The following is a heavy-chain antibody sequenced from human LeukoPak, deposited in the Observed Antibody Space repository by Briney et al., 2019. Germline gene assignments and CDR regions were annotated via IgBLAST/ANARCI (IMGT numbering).Heavy chain of an antibody. J-gene: IGHJ2*01. D-gene: IGHD3-22*01. Sequence: GRSLRLSCAASGFTFDDYAMHWVRQAPGKGLEWVSGISWNSGSIGYADSVKGRFTISRDSAKNSLYLQMNSLRAEDTALYYCATDYYDSSGYYSAWYFDLWGRGTLVTVSS. CDR2: ISWNSGSI. V-gene: IGHV3-9*01. CDR1: GFTFDDYA. CDR3: ATDYYDSSGYYSAWYFDL.